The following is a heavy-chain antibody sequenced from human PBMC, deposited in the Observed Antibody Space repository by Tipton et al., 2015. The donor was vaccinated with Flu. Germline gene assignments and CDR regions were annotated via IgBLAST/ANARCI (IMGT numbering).Heavy chain of an antibody. CDR3: ARGAVAGTLDY. J-gene: IGHJ4*02. CDR1: GGSISSYY. D-gene: IGHD6-19*01. CDR2: IYYSGST. V-gene: IGHV4-59*01. Sequence: LRLSCTVSGGSISSYYWSWIRQPPGKGLEWIGYIYYSGSTNYNPSLKSRVTISVDTSKNQFSLKLSPVTAADTAVYYCARGAVAGTLDYWGQGTLVTVSS.